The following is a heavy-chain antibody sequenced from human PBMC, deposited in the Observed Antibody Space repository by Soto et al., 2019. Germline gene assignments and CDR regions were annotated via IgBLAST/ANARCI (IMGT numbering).Heavy chain of an antibody. D-gene: IGHD3-3*01. V-gene: IGHV4-61*01. J-gene: IGHJ4*02. CDR3: ARDFDYFDY. CDR1: GGSFKSGSYY. Sequence: QVHLQESGPGLVKPSETLSLTCTGSGGSFKSGSYYWSWIRQPPGKGLEWIGYVYHTGRTNYNPSLKSRVSISMDTSKNQCSLDLDSVTASDTAVYFCARDFDYFDYWGQGTLVTVSS. CDR2: VYHTGRT.